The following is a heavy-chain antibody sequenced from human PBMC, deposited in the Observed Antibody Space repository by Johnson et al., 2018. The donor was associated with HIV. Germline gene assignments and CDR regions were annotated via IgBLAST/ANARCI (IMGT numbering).Heavy chain of an antibody. CDR3: ARGMYYYDTSGYLIRPRAFDI. Sequence: VQLVESGGDVVRPGGSLRISCVASGFKLYEYDVSWVRQVTGKGLEWVSGINWSGGGTAYADSVKGRFTVSSDNAKNSLYLQMNRLRAEDTDLYYCARGMYYYDTSGYLIRPRAFDIWGQGTVVTVSS. CDR2: INWSGGGT. J-gene: IGHJ3*02. CDR1: GFKLYEYD. D-gene: IGHD3-22*01. V-gene: IGHV3-20*04.